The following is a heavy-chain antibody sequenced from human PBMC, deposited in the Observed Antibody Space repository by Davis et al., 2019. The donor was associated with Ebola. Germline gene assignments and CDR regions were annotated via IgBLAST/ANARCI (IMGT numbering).Heavy chain of an antibody. CDR1: VYTFTGYY. Sequence: ASVKVSCKASVYTFTGYYMHWVRQAPGQGLEWMGWINPNSCGTNYAQKFQGRVTMTRDTSISTAYMELRSLRSDDTAVYYCARSSIVVVPAAIPGLVNWFDPWGQGTLVTVSS. J-gene: IGHJ5*02. CDR2: INPNSCGT. CDR3: ARSSIVVVPAAIPGLVNWFDP. D-gene: IGHD2-2*02. V-gene: IGHV1-2*02.